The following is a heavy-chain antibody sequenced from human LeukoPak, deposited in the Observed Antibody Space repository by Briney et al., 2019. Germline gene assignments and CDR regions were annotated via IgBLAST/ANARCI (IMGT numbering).Heavy chain of an antibody. CDR3: AKDLNGGIVVVVAAGFDY. Sequence: PGGSLRLSCAASGFTFSSYAMSWVRQAPGKGLEWVSAISGSGGSTYYADPVKGRFTISRDNSKNTLYLQMNSLRAEDTAVYYCAKDLNGGIVVVVAAGFDYWGQGTLVTVSS. CDR1: GFTFSSYA. D-gene: IGHD2-15*01. J-gene: IGHJ4*02. CDR2: ISGSGGST. V-gene: IGHV3-23*01.